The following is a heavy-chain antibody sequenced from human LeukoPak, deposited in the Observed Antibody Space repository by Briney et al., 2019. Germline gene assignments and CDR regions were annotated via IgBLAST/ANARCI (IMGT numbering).Heavy chain of an antibody. J-gene: IGHJ4*02. D-gene: IGHD4-23*01. V-gene: IGHV4-31*03. CDR1: GGSISSGGYY. CDR2: ISYSGST. CDR3: LYGGNSGDWVY. Sequence: SQTLSLTCTVSGGSISSGGYYWSWIRQHPGKGLEWIGYISYSGSTYYNPSLKSRVIISVDTSKNQFSLKLSSVTAADTAVYYCLYGGNSGDWVYWGQGTLVTVSS.